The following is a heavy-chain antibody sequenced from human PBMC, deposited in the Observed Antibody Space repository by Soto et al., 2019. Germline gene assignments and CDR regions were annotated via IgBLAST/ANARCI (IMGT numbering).Heavy chain of an antibody. CDR3: ARDGSSGYDSEVGFDY. V-gene: IGHV4-31*03. Sequence: QVQLQESGPGLVKPSQTLSLTCTVSGGSISSGGYYWSWIRQHPGKGLEWIGYIYYSGSTYYNPSLESRVTISVDTSKNQFSLKLSSVTAADTAVYYCARDGSSGYDSEVGFDYWGQGTLVTVSS. J-gene: IGHJ4*02. D-gene: IGHD5-12*01. CDR2: IYYSGST. CDR1: GGSISSGGYY.